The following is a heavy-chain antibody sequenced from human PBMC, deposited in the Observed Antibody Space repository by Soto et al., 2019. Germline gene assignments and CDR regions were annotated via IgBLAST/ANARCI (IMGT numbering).Heavy chain of an antibody. V-gene: IGHV3-74*01. Sequence: GGSLRLSCAASGFTFSSYWMHWVRQAPGKGLVWVSRINSDGSSTSYADSVKGRFTISRDNAKNSLYLQMNSLRAEDTAVYYCARVGDYSNYGYYYYMDVWGKGTTVTVSS. CDR2: INSDGSST. CDR3: ARVGDYSNYGYYYYMDV. D-gene: IGHD4-4*01. J-gene: IGHJ6*03. CDR1: GFTFSSYW.